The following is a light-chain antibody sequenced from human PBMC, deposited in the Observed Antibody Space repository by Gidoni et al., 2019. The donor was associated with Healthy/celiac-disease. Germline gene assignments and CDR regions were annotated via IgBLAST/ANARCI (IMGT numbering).Light chain of an antibody. Sequence: TQSPDSLASSLGERATINCKSSQTVLYSSNIKNYLAWYQQKPGQPPKLLIYWASTRETGVPDRFSGSGSGTEFTLTISSLQAEDVGVYYCQQYYSTPLTFGQGTKLEIK. CDR1: QTVLYSSNIKNY. CDR3: QQYYSTPLT. CDR2: WAS. V-gene: IGKV4-1*01. J-gene: IGKJ2*01.